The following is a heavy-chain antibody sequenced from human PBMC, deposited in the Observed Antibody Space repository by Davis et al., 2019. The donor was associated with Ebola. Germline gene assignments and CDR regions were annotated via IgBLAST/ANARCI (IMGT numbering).Heavy chain of an antibody. D-gene: IGHD4-11*01. V-gene: IGHV3-48*01. J-gene: IGHJ3*02. CDR2: ISSTSSTI. Sequence: GESLKTSCAASGFTFSTYSMNWVRQAAGKGLGWLSYISSTSSTIFYADSVKGRFTISRENAKNSLYLQMNSLRAGDTAVYYCARSYSNYADDAFDIWGQGTMVTVSS. CDR3: ARSYSNYADDAFDI. CDR1: GFTFSTYS.